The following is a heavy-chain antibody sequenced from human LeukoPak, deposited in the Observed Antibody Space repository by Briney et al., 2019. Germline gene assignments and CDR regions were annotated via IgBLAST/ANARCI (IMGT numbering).Heavy chain of an antibody. J-gene: IGHJ1*01. CDR2: IYTSRST. D-gene: IGHD2-21*02. V-gene: IGHV4-61*02. Sequence: SETLSLTCTVSGDSISSSSYYWSWIRQSAGKGLEWIGRIYTSRSTNYNPSLESRVTISIDTSKNQFSLRLTSVTAAGTAVYFCARGRPSDIVVVTADDVWGQGTLVTVSS. CDR3: ARGRPSDIVVVTADDV. CDR1: GDSISSSSYY.